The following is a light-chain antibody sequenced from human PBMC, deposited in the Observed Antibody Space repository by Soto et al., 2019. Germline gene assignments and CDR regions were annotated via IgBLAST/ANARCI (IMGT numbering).Light chain of an antibody. V-gene: IGKV1-5*03. Sequence: DIQMPQSPSTLSASVGDRVTITCRASQSISSWLAWYQQKPGKAPKLLIYKASSLESGVPSRFSGSGSGTELTLTISSLQPDDFTTYFCQQYNSYSWTFGQGTKVDIK. CDR2: KAS. J-gene: IGKJ1*01. CDR3: QQYNSYSWT. CDR1: QSISSW.